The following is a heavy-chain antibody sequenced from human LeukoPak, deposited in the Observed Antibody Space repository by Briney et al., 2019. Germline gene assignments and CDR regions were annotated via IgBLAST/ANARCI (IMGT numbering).Heavy chain of an antibody. CDR3: VGHPTFSSGWYVDY. Sequence: SETLSLTCTVSGGSISSSNYYWGWIRQPPGKGLEWIGSIYYSGNTHYNPSLKSRVTISVDTSKNQFSLNLKYVTAADTAVYYCVGHPTFSSGWYVDYWGQGTLVTVSS. J-gene: IGHJ4*02. CDR2: IYYSGNT. CDR1: GGSISSSNYY. V-gene: IGHV4-39*01. D-gene: IGHD6-19*01.